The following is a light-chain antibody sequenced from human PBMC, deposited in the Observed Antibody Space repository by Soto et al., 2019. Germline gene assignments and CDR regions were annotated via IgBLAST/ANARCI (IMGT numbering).Light chain of an antibody. CDR1: QSVSSY. J-gene: IGKJ4*01. CDR2: DAS. CDR3: QQRSNGPPVT. Sequence: EIVLTQSPATLSLSPGERATLSCSASQSVSSYLAGYQQKPGQAPRLLIYDASNRATGIPARFSVSGSGTDFTLTINSLEPEDFAIYYFQQRSNGPPVTFGGGTKVEIK. V-gene: IGKV3-11*01.